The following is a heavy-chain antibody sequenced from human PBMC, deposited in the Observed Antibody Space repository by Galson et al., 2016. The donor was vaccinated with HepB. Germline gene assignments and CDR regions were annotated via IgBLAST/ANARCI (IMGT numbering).Heavy chain of an antibody. J-gene: IGHJ4*02. CDR1: GFTFSHYS. Sequence: SLRLSCAASGFTFSHYSMNWVRQAPGKGLEWVSSISTSSDYIYYADSVKGRFTISRDNAKKSLYLQMNNLRDEDTAVYYCASSPGGRYSSNWYKRDYWGQGTLVTVSS. CDR3: ASSPGGRYSSNWYKRDY. CDR2: ISTSSDYI. D-gene: IGHD6-13*01. V-gene: IGHV3-21*01.